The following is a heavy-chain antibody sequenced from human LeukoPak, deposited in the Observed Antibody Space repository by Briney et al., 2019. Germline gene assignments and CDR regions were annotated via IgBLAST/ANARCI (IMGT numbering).Heavy chain of an antibody. CDR2: INHSGST. Sequence: SETLSLTCAVYGGSFSGDYWSWLRQPPGKGLEWIGEINHSGSTNYNPSLKSRVTMSVDTSKNQFSLKLSSVTAADTAVYYCARDHSSGWYYFDYWGQGTLVTVSS. V-gene: IGHV4-34*01. CDR3: ARDHSSGWYYFDY. J-gene: IGHJ4*02. D-gene: IGHD6-19*01. CDR1: GGSFSGDY.